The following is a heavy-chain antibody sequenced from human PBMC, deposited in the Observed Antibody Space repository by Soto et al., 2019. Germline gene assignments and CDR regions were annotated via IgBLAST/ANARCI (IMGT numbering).Heavy chain of an antibody. CDR1: GGTFSSYA. D-gene: IGHD3-22*01. Sequence: QVQLVQSGAEVKKPGSSVKVSCKASGGTFSSYAISWVRQAPGQGLEWMGGIIPIFGTANYAQKFQGRVTITADESRSTSYMELSSLRSEDTAVYYWARDFVDYDSSGYLPGGWFDPWGQGTLVTVSS. CDR2: IIPIFGTA. J-gene: IGHJ5*02. V-gene: IGHV1-69*12. CDR3: ARDFVDYDSSGYLPGGWFDP.